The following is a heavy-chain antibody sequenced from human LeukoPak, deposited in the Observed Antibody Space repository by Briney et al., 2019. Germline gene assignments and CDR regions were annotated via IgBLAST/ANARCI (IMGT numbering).Heavy chain of an antibody. Sequence: SETLSLTCTVSGGSISSYYWSWIRQPAGKGLEWIGRIYTSGSTNYNPSLKSRVTMSVDTSKNQFSLKLGSVTAADTAVYYCATLLDSNYNSYYYGMDVWGQGTTVTVSS. J-gene: IGHJ6*02. V-gene: IGHV4-4*07. CDR3: ATLLDSNYNSYYYGMDV. D-gene: IGHD4-11*01. CDR1: GGSISSYY. CDR2: IYTSGST.